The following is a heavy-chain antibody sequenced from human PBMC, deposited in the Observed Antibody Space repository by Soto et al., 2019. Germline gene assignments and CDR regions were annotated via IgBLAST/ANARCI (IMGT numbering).Heavy chain of an antibody. CDR3: ATDRLRYCRTTKCHLQDV. D-gene: IGHD2-2*01. J-gene: IGHJ6*02. CDR2: ISYDGNIK. V-gene: IGHV3-30*03. Sequence: GGSLRLSCAASEFTFSSYGMHWVRQAPGKGLEWVAVISYDGNIKSYADSVKGRFTTSRDNSKKTLYLQVNSLRTEDTAIYYCATDRLRYCRTTKCHLQDVWGQGTTVTVS. CDR1: EFTFSSYG.